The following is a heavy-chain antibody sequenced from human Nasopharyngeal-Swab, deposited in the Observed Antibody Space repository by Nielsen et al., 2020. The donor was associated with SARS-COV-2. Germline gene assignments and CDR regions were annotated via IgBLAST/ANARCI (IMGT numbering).Heavy chain of an antibody. CDR1: GASISNRTYY. CDR2: IFYTGT. CDR3: VRDESGDYLGLPFDS. V-gene: IGHV4-39*07. D-gene: IGHD4-17*01. Sequence: SETLSLTCSVSGASISNRTYYWGWIRKSPEKGLQWLGTIFYTGTSYNPSLQSRVTISVDTSKNQFSLKLTSVPAADTAVYYCVRDESGDYLGLPFDSWGPGTLVTVSS. J-gene: IGHJ4*02.